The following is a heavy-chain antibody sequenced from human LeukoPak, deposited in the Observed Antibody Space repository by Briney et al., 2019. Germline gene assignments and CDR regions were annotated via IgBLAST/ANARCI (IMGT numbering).Heavy chain of an antibody. J-gene: IGHJ4*02. CDR3: ARVSLVRGAPDYYF. Sequence: PSETLSLTCTVSGDSISNYYWSWIRQPAGKGLEWIGRIYTSGSTNYNPSLKSRVTMSVDTSKNQFSLKLSSVTAADTAVYYCARVSLVRGAPDYYFWGQGTLVTVSS. V-gene: IGHV4-4*07. CDR2: IYTSGST. D-gene: IGHD3-10*01. CDR1: GDSISNYY.